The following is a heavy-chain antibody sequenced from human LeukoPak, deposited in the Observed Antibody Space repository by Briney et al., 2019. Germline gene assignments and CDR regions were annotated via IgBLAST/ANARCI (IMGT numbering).Heavy chain of an antibody. J-gene: IGHJ4*02. Sequence: HTGGSLRLSCAASGFTFSTYWMHWVRQAPGKGLVWVSRIKSDGSSTSYADSVKGRFTISRDNARNTLFLQMNSLRAEDTAVYYCARYYYDSSRGAYWGQGTLVTVSS. CDR3: ARYYYDSSRGAY. D-gene: IGHD3-22*01. CDR1: GFTFSTYW. V-gene: IGHV3-74*01. CDR2: IKSDGSST.